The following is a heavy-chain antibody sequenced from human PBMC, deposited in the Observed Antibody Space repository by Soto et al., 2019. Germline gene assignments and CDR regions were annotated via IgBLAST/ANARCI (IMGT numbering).Heavy chain of an antibody. CDR2: LSHSGGT. Sequence: QVQLQESGPGLVKPSQTLSLTCTVSGASIGTGTYYWHWIRQHPGKGLEWIGWLSHSGGTCYNPSLRSRMTIAVATSKDQFSLRLPAVTAADTAVYYCGRGTRPDTRFGESIFDFWGQGTLVTVSS. J-gene: IGHJ4*02. D-gene: IGHD3-10*01. CDR1: GASIGTGTYY. V-gene: IGHV4-31*03. CDR3: GRGTRPDTRFGESIFDF.